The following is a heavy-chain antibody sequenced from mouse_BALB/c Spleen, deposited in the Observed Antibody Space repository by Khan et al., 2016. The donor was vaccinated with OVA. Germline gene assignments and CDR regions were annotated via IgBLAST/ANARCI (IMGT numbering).Heavy chain of an antibody. V-gene: IGHV2-6-1*01. D-gene: IGHD2-10*01. CDR1: GFSLTNYG. CDR2: IWSDGTI. Sequence: QMQLEESGPGLVAPSQSLSITCTISGFSLTNYGVHWVRQPPGKGLEWLGVIWSDGTITYSSVLKSRLSISKDNSKSQVLLKMNSLQTDDTAMYFCARHPYYHYYIMDYWGQGTSVTVSS. CDR3: ARHPYYHYYIMDY. J-gene: IGHJ4*01.